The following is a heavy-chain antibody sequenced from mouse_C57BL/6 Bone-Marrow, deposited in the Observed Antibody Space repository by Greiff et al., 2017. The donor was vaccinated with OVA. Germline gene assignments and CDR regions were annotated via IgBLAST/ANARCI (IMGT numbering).Heavy chain of an antibody. V-gene: IGHV1-81*01. Sequence: QVQLKESGAELARPGASVKLSCKASGYTFTSSGISWVKQTPGQGLAWIGEIYPRSGNTSYNEKFKGKATLPADKSSSTAYMEHCSLTCENSAVYVVAKPYSNSWFANWDQGTLVTVSA. CDR1: GYTFTSSG. CDR2: IYPRSGNT. CDR3: AKPYSNSWFAN. J-gene: IGHJ3*01. D-gene: IGHD2-5*01.